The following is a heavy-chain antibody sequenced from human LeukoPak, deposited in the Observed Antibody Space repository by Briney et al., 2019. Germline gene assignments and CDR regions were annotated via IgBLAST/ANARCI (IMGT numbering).Heavy chain of an antibody. CDR3: VSFYETH. CDR2: INSDGSWT. Sequence: GGSLRLSCAASGNYWMHWVRQAPGKGLVWVSHINSDGSWTSYADSVKGRFTISKDNAKNTVYLQMNSLRAEDTAVYYCVSFYETHWGRGTLVTVSS. V-gene: IGHV3-74*01. J-gene: IGHJ4*02. D-gene: IGHD2/OR15-2a*01. CDR1: GNYW.